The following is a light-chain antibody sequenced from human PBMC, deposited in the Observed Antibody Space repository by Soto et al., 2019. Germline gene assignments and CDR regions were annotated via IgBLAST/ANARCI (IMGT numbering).Light chain of an antibody. CDR3: SSYTSSSIYV. Sequence: QSVLTQPASVSGSPGQSITISCTGTSSDVGGYNHVSWYQQHPGKAPKLMIYDVSNRPSGVSNRFSGSKSGNTASLTISGLQAEDEADYYCSSYTSSSIYVFGTGTKVTVL. V-gene: IGLV2-14*01. J-gene: IGLJ1*01. CDR1: SSDVGGYNH. CDR2: DVS.